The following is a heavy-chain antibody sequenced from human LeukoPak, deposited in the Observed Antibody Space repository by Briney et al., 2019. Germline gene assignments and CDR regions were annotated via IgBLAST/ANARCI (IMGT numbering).Heavy chain of an antibody. CDR2: ISYDGSNK. CDR1: GFTFSSYG. CDR3: ARVGGWEPKLHGVTFDY. V-gene: IGHV3-30*03. J-gene: IGHJ4*02. D-gene: IGHD1-26*01. Sequence: GRSLRLSCAASGFTFSSYGVHWVRQAPGKGLEWVAVISYDGSNKYYADSVKGRFTISRDNSKNTLYLQMNSLRAEDTAVYFCARVGGWEPKLHGVTFDYLGQGTLVTVSS.